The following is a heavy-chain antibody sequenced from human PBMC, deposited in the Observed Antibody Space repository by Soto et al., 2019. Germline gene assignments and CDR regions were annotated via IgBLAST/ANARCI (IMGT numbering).Heavy chain of an antibody. CDR1: GFTFSSYG. CDR3: AKDRSSGIAVAAQGWFDP. V-gene: IGHV3-30*18. Sequence: GGSLRLSCAASGFTFSSYGMHWVRQAPGKGLEWVAVISYDGSNKYYADSVKGRFTISRDNPKNTLYLQMNSLRAEDTAVYYCAKDRSSGIAVAAQGWFDPWGQGTLVTVSS. CDR2: ISYDGSNK. J-gene: IGHJ5*02. D-gene: IGHD6-19*01.